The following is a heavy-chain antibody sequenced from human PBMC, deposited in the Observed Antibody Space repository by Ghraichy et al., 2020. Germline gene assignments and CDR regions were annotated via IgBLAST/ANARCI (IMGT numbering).Heavy chain of an antibody. CDR3: ALGGYSSGWFL. Sequence: GGSLRLSCSASGFTFSSYAMHWVRQAPGKGLEYVSAISSNGGSTYYADSVKGRFTISRDNSKNTLYLQMSSLRAEDTAVYYCALGGYSSGWFLWGQGTMVTVSS. J-gene: IGHJ3*01. V-gene: IGHV3-64D*06. D-gene: IGHD6-19*01. CDR1: GFTFSSYA. CDR2: ISSNGGST.